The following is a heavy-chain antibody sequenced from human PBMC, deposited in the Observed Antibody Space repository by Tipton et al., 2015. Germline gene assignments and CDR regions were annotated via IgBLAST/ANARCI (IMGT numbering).Heavy chain of an antibody. V-gene: IGHV4-59*07. J-gene: IGHJ3*02. CDR3: ARTQGYFDGSGYYYDAFDI. Sequence: TLSLTCTVSGGSISNYYWVWIRQPPGKGLEWIGTISHSGSTYYTPSLKSRVTISADTSKNQISLTLTSVTAADTAVYYCARTQGYFDGSGYYYDAFDIWGQGTMVTVSS. CDR2: ISHSGST. D-gene: IGHD3-22*01. CDR1: GGSISNYY.